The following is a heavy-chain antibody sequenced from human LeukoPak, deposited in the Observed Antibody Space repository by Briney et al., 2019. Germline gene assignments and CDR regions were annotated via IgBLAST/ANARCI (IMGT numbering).Heavy chain of an antibody. CDR2: ISYSGST. CDR3: AGWAGIYGSGSSDY. Sequence: SETLSLTCTVSGGSITTNNYYWGWIRQPPGKGLEWIGMISYSGSTYYNPSLKSRVTISRETSKNQFSLKVRSVTAADTAVYYCAGWAGIYGSGSSDYWGQGTLVTVSS. CDR1: GGSITTNNYY. D-gene: IGHD3-10*01. V-gene: IGHV4-39*01. J-gene: IGHJ4*02.